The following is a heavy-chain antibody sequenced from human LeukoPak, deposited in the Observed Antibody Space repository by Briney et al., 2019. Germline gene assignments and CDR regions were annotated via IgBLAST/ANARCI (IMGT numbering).Heavy chain of an antibody. CDR3: ARDPAGY. V-gene: IGHV3-66*01. J-gene: IGHJ4*02. Sequence: GGSLILSCAASGFTVSSNYMSWVRQAPGKGLEWVSAIYSGGSTYYADSVKGRFTISRDNSKNTLYLQMNSLRAEGTAVYYWARDPAGYWGQGTLVTVSS. CDR1: GFTVSSNY. CDR2: IYSGGST. D-gene: IGHD6-25*01.